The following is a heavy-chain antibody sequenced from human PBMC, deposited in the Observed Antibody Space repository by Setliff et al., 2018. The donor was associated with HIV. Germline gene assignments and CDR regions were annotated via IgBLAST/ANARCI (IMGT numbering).Heavy chain of an antibody. CDR2: IHYSGIT. D-gene: IGHD3-9*01. J-gene: IGHJ3*02. CDR1: RDSINGHW. Sequence: KTSETLSLTCTVSRDSINGHWWSWIRQPPGKGLEWTGSIHYSGITHYNPSHKSRLTMSVDTSKNQVSLKLTSVTAADTAVYYCARYKCINFACVGFDIWDQGTVVTVSS. V-gene: IGHV4-59*11. CDR3: ARYKCINFACVGFDI.